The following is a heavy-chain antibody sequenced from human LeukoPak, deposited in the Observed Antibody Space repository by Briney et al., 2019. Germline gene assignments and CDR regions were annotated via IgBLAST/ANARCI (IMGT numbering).Heavy chain of an antibody. D-gene: IGHD3-22*01. Sequence: PSETLSLTCTVSGGSITSSSHYWGWVRQPPGKGLEWIGNIYYTGSTNYNPSLKSRVTISVDTSNNQFSLRLSSVTAADTAVYYCASLHSSGYYRDFDYWGQGILVTVSS. J-gene: IGHJ4*02. CDR2: IYYTGST. CDR3: ASLHSSGYYRDFDY. V-gene: IGHV4-39*01. CDR1: GGSITSSSHY.